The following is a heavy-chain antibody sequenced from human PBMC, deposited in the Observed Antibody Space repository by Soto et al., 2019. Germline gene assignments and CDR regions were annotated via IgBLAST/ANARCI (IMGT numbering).Heavy chain of an antibody. CDR1: GFTFSGAW. V-gene: IGHV3-74*02. D-gene: IGHD1-1*01. CDR3: ARRDWNGGYCDF. CDR2: ISGDGSST. Sequence: EVQLVESGGGLLKPGGSLRLSCVVSGFTFSGAWMTWVRQAPGKGLEWVGRISGDGSSTNYADFAKGRFTISRDNAKNTVYLQMNSLRVEDTAVYYCARRDWNGGYCDFWGQGILVTVSS. J-gene: IGHJ4*02.